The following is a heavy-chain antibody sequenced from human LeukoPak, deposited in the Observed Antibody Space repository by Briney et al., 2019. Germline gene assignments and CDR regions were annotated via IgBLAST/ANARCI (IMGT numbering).Heavy chain of an antibody. CDR1: GLTFRNYG. V-gene: IGHV3-33*01. CDR3: ATDRNSGKYYDY. CDR2: IWYDGSNQ. Sequence: PGGSLRLSCAASGLTFRNYGMHWVRQAPGKGLEWVAVIWYDGSNQYYLDSVKGRFTVSRDNAKNTLHLQMNSLRAEDTAVYYCATDRNSGKYYDYWGQGTLVTVSS. J-gene: IGHJ4*02. D-gene: IGHD1-26*01.